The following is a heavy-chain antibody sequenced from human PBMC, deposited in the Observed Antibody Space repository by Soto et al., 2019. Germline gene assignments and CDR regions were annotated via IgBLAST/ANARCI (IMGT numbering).Heavy chain of an antibody. V-gene: IGHV4-31*03. CDR3: ARVGEAARPRGTYYYYYYMDV. CDR1: GGTISSGGYY. CDR2: IYYSGST. D-gene: IGHD6-6*01. J-gene: IGHJ6*03. Sequence: SETLSLTCTFSGGTISSGGYYWSWIRQHPGKGLEWIGYIYYSGSTYYNPSLKSRVTISVDTSKNQFSLKLSSVTAADTAVYYCARVGEAARPRGTYYYYYYMDVWGKGTTVT.